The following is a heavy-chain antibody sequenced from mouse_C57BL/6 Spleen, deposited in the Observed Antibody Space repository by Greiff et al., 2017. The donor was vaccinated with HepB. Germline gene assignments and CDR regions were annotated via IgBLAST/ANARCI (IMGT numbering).Heavy chain of an antibody. CDR2: IDPEDGDT. CDR1: GFNIKDYY. D-gene: IGHD1-1*01. CDR3: TTGITTEDAMDY. Sequence: EVQLQQSGAELVRPGASVKLSCTASGFNIKDYYMHWVKQRPEQGLEWIGRIDPEDGDTEYAPKFQGKATMTADTSSNTAYLQLSSLTSEDTAVYYCTTGITTEDAMDYWGQGTSVTVSS. J-gene: IGHJ4*01. V-gene: IGHV14-1*01.